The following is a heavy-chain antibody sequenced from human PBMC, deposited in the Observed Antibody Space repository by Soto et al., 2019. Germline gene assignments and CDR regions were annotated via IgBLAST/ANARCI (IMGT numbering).Heavy chain of an antibody. D-gene: IGHD3-16*01. V-gene: IGHV1-69*08. CDR1: GDTFSSYS. CDR3: ATDGGSTSSSAYNYFTDV. CDR2: IIPMVGTP. Sequence: SVKVSCKASGDTFSSYSISWVRQAPAQGLEWMGRIIPMVGTPNYAQKFQGRVTFSADKSTSTAYMVLNSLISDDTAVYYCATDGGSTSSSAYNYFTDVWGKGTPVTVSS. J-gene: IGHJ6*03.